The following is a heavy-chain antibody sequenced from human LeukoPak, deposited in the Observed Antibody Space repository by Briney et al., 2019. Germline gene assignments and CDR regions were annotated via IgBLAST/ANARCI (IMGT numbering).Heavy chain of an antibody. CDR3: AKDGVAAAGTRGDFDY. J-gene: IGHJ4*02. D-gene: IGHD6-13*01. Sequence: PGGSLRLSCAASGFTFSNYGMHWVRQAPGKGLEWVAVIWYDGSNKYYGDSVKGRFTISRDNSKNTLYLQMNSLRAEDTAVYYCAKDGVAAAGTRGDFDYWGQGTLVTVSS. CDR1: GFTFSNYG. CDR2: IWYDGSNK. V-gene: IGHV3-33*06.